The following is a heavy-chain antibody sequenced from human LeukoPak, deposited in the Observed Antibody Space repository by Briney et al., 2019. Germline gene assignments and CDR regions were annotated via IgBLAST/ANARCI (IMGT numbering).Heavy chain of an antibody. CDR2: MNPNCGNT. CDR3: ARGLVVATY. CDR1: GYTFTSYD. V-gene: IGHV1-8*01. Sequence: SSVEVSCKASGYTFTSYDINWVRQATVQGLELMGLMNPNCGNTVYAQKFQGRVAMTINTSISTAYLELSSLRSEDTAVYYCARGLVVATYWGQGTLVTVSS. J-gene: IGHJ4*02. D-gene: IGHD2-15*01.